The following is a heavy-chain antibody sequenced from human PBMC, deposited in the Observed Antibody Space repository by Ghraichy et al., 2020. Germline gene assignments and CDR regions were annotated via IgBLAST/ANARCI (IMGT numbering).Heavy chain of an antibody. Sequence: GSLSLTCTVSGGPISSYYWSWIRQPPGKGLEWIGYIYYSGSTNYNPSLKSRVTISVDTSKNQFSLKLSSVTAADTAVYYCARGPPAYYFDYWGQGTLVTVSS. CDR3: ARGPPAYYFDY. J-gene: IGHJ4*02. CDR1: GGPISSYY. CDR2: IYYSGST. V-gene: IGHV4-59*08.